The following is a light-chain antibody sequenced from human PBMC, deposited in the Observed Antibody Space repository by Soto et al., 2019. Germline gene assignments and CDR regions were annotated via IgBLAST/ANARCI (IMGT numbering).Light chain of an antibody. CDR2: EAS. J-gene: IGKJ4*01. CDR3: QQYNSYSLT. Sequence: DIQMTQSPSTLSGSVGDRVTITCRASQTISSWLAWYQQKPGKAPKLLIYEASTLESGVPSRFGGSGSGTEFTLTISSLQPDDFATYYCQQYNSYSLTVGGGTKVDSK. CDR1: QTISSW. V-gene: IGKV1-5*03.